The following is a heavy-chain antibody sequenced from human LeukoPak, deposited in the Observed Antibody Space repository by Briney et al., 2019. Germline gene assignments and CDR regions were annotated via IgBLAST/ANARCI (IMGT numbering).Heavy chain of an antibody. J-gene: IGHJ3*02. Sequence: VASVKVSCKASGYTFTSYGISWVRQAPGQGLEWMGWISAYNGNTNYAQKLQGRVTMTTDTSTSTAYMELRSLRSDDTAVYYCARDVLPLVAGTFGIWGQGTMVTVSS. CDR2: ISAYNGNT. V-gene: IGHV1-18*01. CDR3: ARDVLPLVAGTFGI. D-gene: IGHD6-19*01. CDR1: GYTFTSYG.